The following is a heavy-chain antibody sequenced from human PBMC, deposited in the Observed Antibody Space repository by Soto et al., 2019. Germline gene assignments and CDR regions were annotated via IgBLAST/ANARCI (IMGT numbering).Heavy chain of an antibody. J-gene: IGHJ5*02. D-gene: IGHD3-3*01. CDR3: AHTLRFLELYNWFDP. Sequence: QITLKESGPTLVKPTQTLTLTCTFSGFSLSTTGVGVGWIRQPPGKALEWLALIYWNDDKRYSPSLKSRLTITKDTSKNQVVLTMTNMDPVDTATYSCAHTLRFLELYNWFDPWGQGTLVTVSS. CDR2: IYWNDDK. CDR1: GFSLSTTGVG. V-gene: IGHV2-5*01.